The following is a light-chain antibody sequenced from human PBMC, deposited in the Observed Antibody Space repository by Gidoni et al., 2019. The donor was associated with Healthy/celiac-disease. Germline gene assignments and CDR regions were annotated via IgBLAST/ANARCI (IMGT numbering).Light chain of an antibody. V-gene: IGLV1-44*01. CDR2: SNN. J-gene: IGLJ3*02. CDR1: SSNIGSNT. CDR3: AAWDDSLNGPV. Sequence: VLTQPPSASGTPGHRVTISCPGSSSNIGSNTVNWYQPLPGTAPKLLIYSNNQRPSGVPDRFSGSKSGTSASLAISGLQSEDEADYYCAAWDDSLNGPVFGGGTKLTVL.